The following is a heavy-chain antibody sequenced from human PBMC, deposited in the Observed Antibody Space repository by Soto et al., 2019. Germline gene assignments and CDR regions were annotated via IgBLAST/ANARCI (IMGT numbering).Heavy chain of an antibody. V-gene: IGHV3-21*01. D-gene: IGHD3-22*01. J-gene: IGHJ6*02. Sequence: PGGSLRLSCAASGFTFNSYSMNWVRQAPGKGLEWVSSISSSSSYIYYADSVKGRFTISRDNAKNSLYLEMNSLRAEDTAVYYCARALTRYYCETSGYPYYYYGMAVWGQGTMVTVSS. CDR3: ARALTRYYCETSGYPYYYYGMAV. CDR2: ISSSSSYI. CDR1: GFTFNSYS.